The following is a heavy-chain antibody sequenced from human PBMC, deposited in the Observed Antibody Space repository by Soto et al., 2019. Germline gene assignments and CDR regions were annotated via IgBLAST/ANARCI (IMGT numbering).Heavy chain of an antibody. CDR3: ARAVFCGGDCNHPHPLGY. J-gene: IGHJ4*02. V-gene: IGHV1-69*12. CDR2: IIPIFGTA. D-gene: IGHD2-21*02. CDR1: GGTFSSYA. Sequence: QVQLVQSGAEVKKPGSSVKVSCKASGGTFSSYAISWVRQAPGQGLEWMGGIIPIFGTANYAQKFQGRVTNTAQESVGTAYREISSLEFERTAVNDCARAVFCGGDCNHPHPLGYWGEGTLVNVS.